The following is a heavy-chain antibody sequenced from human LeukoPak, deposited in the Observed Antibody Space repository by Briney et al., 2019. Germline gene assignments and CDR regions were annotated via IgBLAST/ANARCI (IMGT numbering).Heavy chain of an antibody. D-gene: IGHD3-10*01. V-gene: IGHV1-8*02. J-gene: IGHJ4*02. Sequence: ASVKVSCKASGYTFTSYAMNWVRQATGQGLEWMGWMNPNSGNTGYAQKFQGRVTMTRNTSISTAYMELSSLRSEDTAVYYCARVGWFGDFYYFDYWGQGTLVTVSS. CDR3: ARVGWFGDFYYFDY. CDR1: GYTFTSYA. CDR2: MNPNSGNT.